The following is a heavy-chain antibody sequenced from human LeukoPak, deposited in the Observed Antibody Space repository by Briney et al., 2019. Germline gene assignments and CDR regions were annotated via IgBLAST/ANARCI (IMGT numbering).Heavy chain of an antibody. Sequence: GRSLRLSCVASGFTFTGHSMHWVRQAPGKGLEWVAVVGNDEKTKFYADSLKGRFTVSRDNSKNTVYLQVNSLRDEDTAVYYCAREKQSGGTPFDYWGQGSLVTVSS. CDR2: VGNDEKTK. CDR3: AREKQSGGTPFDY. V-gene: IGHV3-30*04. CDR1: GFTFTGHS. D-gene: IGHD1-26*01. J-gene: IGHJ4*02.